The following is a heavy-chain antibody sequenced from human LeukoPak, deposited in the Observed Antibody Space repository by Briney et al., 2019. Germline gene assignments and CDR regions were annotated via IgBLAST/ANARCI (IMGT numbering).Heavy chain of an antibody. CDR2: ISSGSNTI. D-gene: IGHD3-10*01. CDR1: GFTFSTYS. J-gene: IGHJ3*02. CDR3: ARETYYAYDI. Sequence: GGSLRLSCAASGFTFSTYSMNWVRQAPGKGLEWVSYISSGSNTIDYADSVEGRFTISRDNAKNSLYLQMNSLRAEDTAVYYCARETYYAYDIWGQGTMVTVSS. V-gene: IGHV3-48*01.